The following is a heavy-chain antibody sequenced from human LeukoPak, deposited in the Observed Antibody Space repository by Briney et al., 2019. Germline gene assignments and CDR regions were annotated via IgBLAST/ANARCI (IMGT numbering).Heavy chain of an antibody. CDR1: GGSISSGGYY. D-gene: IGHD4-23*01. V-gene: IGHV4-30-2*01. CDR3: ARVNGGAGDYNDAFDI. Sequence: PSETLSLTCTVSGGSISSGGYYWSWIRQPPGKGLEWIGYIYHSGSTYYNPSLKSRVTISVDTSKNQFSLKLTSVTAADTAVYYCARVNGGAGDYNDAFDIWGQGTMVTVSS. J-gene: IGHJ3*02. CDR2: IYHSGST.